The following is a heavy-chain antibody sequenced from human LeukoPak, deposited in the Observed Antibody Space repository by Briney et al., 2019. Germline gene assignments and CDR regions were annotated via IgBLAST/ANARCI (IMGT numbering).Heavy chain of an antibody. J-gene: IGHJ4*02. V-gene: IGHV3-21*01. CDR3: ARDSGPEYDY. CDR1: GFTSSSYS. Sequence: PGGSLRLSCAASGFTSSSYSMNWVRQAPGKGLEWVSSISSSSSYIYYADSVKGRFTISRDNAKNSLYLQMNSLRAEDTAVYYCARDSGPEYDYWGQGTLVTVSS. CDR2: ISSSSSYI. D-gene: IGHD1-14*01.